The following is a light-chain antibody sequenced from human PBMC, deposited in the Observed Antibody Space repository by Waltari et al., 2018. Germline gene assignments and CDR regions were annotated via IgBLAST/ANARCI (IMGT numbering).Light chain of an antibody. V-gene: IGKV3-20*01. CDR2: GAS. Sequence: IVLTQYPGTLSLSLGERPTVSCRASQCVHRSLAWYHQKPGQAPRLLIYGASTRATGIPDRFSGSGSGTDFSLTISRLEPDDFAVYYCQHYLRLPVTFGQGTTVEI. CDR3: QHYLRLPVT. J-gene: IGKJ1*01. CDR1: QCVHRS.